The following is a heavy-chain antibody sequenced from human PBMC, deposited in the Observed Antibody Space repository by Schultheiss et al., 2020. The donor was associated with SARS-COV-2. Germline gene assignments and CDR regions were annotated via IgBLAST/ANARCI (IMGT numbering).Heavy chain of an antibody. V-gene: IGHV4-38-2*02. Sequence: SQTLSLTCTVFSYSISRGYFWGWIRQPPGKGLEWIGNIYHSGRTYYTPSLKSRVIISVDTSRNQFSLKLSSVTAADTAVYYCARGQGEATPSNWFDPWGQGTLVTVSS. CDR3: ARGQGEATPSNWFDP. CDR1: SYSISRGYF. J-gene: IGHJ5*02. CDR2: IYHSGRT. D-gene: IGHD5-12*01.